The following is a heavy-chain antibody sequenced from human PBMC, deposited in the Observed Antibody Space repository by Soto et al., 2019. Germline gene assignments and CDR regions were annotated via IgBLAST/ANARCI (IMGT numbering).Heavy chain of an antibody. D-gene: IGHD3-10*01. CDR3: AFQGSYSITYYYYGTDV. Sequence: SETLSLTCTVSGGSISSSSYYWGWIRQPPGKGLEWIGSIYYSGSTYYNPSLKSRVTISVDTSKNQFSLKLSSVTAADTAVYYCAFQGSYSITYYYYGTDVWGQGTTVTV. CDR1: GGSISSSSYY. V-gene: IGHV4-39*01. J-gene: IGHJ6*02. CDR2: IYYSGST.